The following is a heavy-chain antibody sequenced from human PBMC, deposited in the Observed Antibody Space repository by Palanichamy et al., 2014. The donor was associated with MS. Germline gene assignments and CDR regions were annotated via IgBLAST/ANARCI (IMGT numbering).Heavy chain of an antibody. D-gene: IGHD3-16*01. CDR1: GFTFSAYS. CDR3: ARGESSNGRLIDY. J-gene: IGHJ4*02. Sequence: EVQLVESGGGLVQPGGSLRLSCAASGFTFSAYSMNWVRQAPGKGPEWISYVSGSRSTLNYADSVKGRFTISRDNAKNSLYLQMNSLRDEDTAVYYCARGESSNGRLIDYWGQGTLVTVSS. V-gene: IGHV3-48*02. CDR2: VSGSRSTL.